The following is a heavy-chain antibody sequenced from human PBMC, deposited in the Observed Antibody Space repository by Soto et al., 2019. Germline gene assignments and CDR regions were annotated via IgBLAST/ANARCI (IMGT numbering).Heavy chain of an antibody. CDR1: GFTYTSHD. D-gene: IGHD3-10*02. V-gene: IGHV3-13*01. CDR2: IGATGDT. Sequence: DVELVESGGGLVQTGGSLRLACAASGFTYTSHDLHWVRRATGRGLEWVSAIGATGDTHYADSVRGRFTISRENTFNTMYLQMNSLRAEDTAVYYCVRVPTAMFYERGPFDYWGQGALVTVSS. J-gene: IGHJ4*02. CDR3: VRVPTAMFYERGPFDY.